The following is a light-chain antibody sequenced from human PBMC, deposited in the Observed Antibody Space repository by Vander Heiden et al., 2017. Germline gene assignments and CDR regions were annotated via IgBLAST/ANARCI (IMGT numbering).Light chain of an antibody. V-gene: IGKV1-39*01. J-gene: IGKJ1*01. CDR1: QTISTY. CDR2: GAS. Sequence: DIQMTQSPTSLSASVGDRVTLSCRASQTISTYLNWYQRKPGKAPKLLIYGASTLHTVVPSRFSGSGSGTDFTLTINTLQPEDFATYYCQQSHSIPWTFGLGTKVEIK. CDR3: QQSHSIPWT.